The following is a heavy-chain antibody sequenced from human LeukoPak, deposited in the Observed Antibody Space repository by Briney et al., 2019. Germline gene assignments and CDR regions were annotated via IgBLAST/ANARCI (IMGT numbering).Heavy chain of an antibody. Sequence: PGRSLRLSCAASGFTFDDYAMHWVRQAPGKGLEWVSGISWNSGSIGYADSVKGRFTISRDNAKNSLYLQMNSLRAVDTALYYCAKGRYYDSRGRVDYWGQGTLVTVSS. CDR2: ISWNSGSI. V-gene: IGHV3-9*01. J-gene: IGHJ4*02. CDR3: AKGRYYDSRGRVDY. D-gene: IGHD3-22*01. CDR1: GFTFDDYA.